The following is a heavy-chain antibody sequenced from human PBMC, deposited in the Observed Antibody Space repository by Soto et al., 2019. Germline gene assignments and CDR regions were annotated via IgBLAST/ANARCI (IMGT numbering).Heavy chain of an antibody. Sequence: GGSLRLSCAASGFTFSSYSMDWVCQAPGTGLEWLSFTSSTGSTIYYADSVKGRFTISRDNAKNSLFLQMNSLRDEDTAVYYCAKYYYDSSGYPYGFDYWGQGTLVTVSS. J-gene: IGHJ4*02. V-gene: IGHV3-48*02. CDR2: TSSTGSTI. CDR1: GFTFSSYS. CDR3: AKYYYDSSGYPYGFDY. D-gene: IGHD3-22*01.